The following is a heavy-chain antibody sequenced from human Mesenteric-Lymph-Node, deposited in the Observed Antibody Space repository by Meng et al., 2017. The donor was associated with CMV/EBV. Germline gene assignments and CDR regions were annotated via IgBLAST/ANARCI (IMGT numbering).Heavy chain of an antibody. D-gene: IGHD4-11*01. CDR3: ARAKVTTWYNWFDP. J-gene: IGHJ5*02. CDR2: ISGYNGNT. V-gene: IGHV1-18*01. CDR1: GYTFTSYG. Sequence: ASVKVSCKASGYTFTSYGISWVRQAPGQGLEWMGWISGYNGNTNYAQKLQGRVTMTTDTSTSTAYMEVRSLRSDDTAVYYCARAKVTTWYNWFDPWGQGTPVTVSS.